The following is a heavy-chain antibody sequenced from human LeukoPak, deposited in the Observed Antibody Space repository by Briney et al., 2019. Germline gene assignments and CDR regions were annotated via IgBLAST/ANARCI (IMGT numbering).Heavy chain of an antibody. Sequence: GGSLRLSCAAYGFTFSSYATSWVRQAPGKGLEWVSAISGSGGSTYYADSVKGRFTISRDNSKSTLYLQMNSLRAEDTAVYYCARHRSSWLIDYWGQGTLVTVSS. D-gene: IGHD6-6*01. CDR2: ISGSGGST. J-gene: IGHJ4*02. CDR3: ARHRSSWLIDY. CDR1: GFTFSSYA. V-gene: IGHV3-23*01.